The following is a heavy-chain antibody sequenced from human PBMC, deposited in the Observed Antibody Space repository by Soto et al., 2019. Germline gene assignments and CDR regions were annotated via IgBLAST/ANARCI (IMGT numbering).Heavy chain of an antibody. Sequence: PGGSLRLSCAASGFPFSNAWMSWVRQAPGKGLEWVGRIKSKTDGGTTDYAAPVKGRFTISRDDSKNTLYLQMNSLKTEDTAVYYCTTVIPPFIAVAAPSITDAFDIRGQGTMVTVSS. CDR2: IKSKTDGGTT. CDR1: GFPFSNAW. J-gene: IGHJ3*02. CDR3: TTVIPPFIAVAAPSITDAFDI. V-gene: IGHV3-15*01. D-gene: IGHD6-19*01.